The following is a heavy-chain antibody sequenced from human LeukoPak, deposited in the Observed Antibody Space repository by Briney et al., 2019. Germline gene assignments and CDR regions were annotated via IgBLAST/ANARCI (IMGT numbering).Heavy chain of an antibody. D-gene: IGHD6-19*01. CDR1: GGSISSYY. V-gene: IGHV4-59*08. Sequence: SETLSLTCTVSGGSISSYYWSWIRQPPGKGLEWIGYIYYSGSTNYNPSLKSRVTISVDTSKNQFSLKLSSVTAADTAVYYCARHVVGSGWSYYYGMDVWGQGTTVTVSS. CDR3: ARHVVGSGWSYYYGMDV. J-gene: IGHJ6*02. CDR2: IYYSGST.